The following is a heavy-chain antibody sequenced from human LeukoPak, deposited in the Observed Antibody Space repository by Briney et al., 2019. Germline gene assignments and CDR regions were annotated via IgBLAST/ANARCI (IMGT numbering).Heavy chain of an antibody. CDR2: INRSGSTI. CDR1: GFTFSSYE. J-gene: IGHJ1*01. V-gene: IGHV3-48*03. D-gene: IGHD5-12*01. Sequence: GGSLTLSCAASGFTFSSYEMNWVRQAPGKGLEWVSYINRSGSTIYYADSVKGRFTISRDNAKNSLYLQMNSLRVEDTAVYYCASGYDLSNWGQSTLVSVSS. CDR3: ASGYDLSN.